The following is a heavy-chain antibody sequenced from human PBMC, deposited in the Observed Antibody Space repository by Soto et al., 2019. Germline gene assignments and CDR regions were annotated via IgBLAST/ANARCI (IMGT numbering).Heavy chain of an antibody. CDR3: ARVSGRVVPAATYYFDY. V-gene: IGHV4-4*02. CDR2: IYHSGST. Sequence: SETLSLTCAVSSGSISSSNWWSWVRQPPGKGLEWIGEIYHSGSTNYNPSLKSRVTISVDKSKNQFSLKLSSVTAADTAVYYCARVSGRVVPAATYYFDYWGQGTLVT. D-gene: IGHD2-2*01. CDR1: SGSISSSNW. J-gene: IGHJ4*02.